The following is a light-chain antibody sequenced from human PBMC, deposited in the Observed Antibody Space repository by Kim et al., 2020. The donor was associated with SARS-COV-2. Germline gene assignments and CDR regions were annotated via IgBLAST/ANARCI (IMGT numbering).Light chain of an antibody. Sequence: VALGQTVRITCQGDSLRSYYATWYQQTPGQAPIVVIYGKNNRPSGIPDRFSGSSSGDTASLTITGTQAGDEADYYCNSRGSNDNVLFGGGTQLTVL. V-gene: IGLV3-19*01. J-gene: IGLJ2*01. CDR1: SLRSYY. CDR2: GKN. CDR3: NSRGSNDNVL.